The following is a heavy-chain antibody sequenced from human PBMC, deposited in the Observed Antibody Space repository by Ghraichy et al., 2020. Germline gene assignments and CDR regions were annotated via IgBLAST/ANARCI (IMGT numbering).Heavy chain of an antibody. Sequence: ASVKVSCKASGYTFSSHGISWVRQAPGQGLEWMGWISGYNGNTKYAQKVQGRGTMTTDTSTSTAYMELRSLRSDDTAVYYCARGKAVAGWLRDFDYWGQGTLVTVSS. CDR1: GYTFSSHG. CDR2: ISGYNGNT. D-gene: IGHD6-19*01. J-gene: IGHJ4*02. V-gene: IGHV1-18*04. CDR3: ARGKAVAGWLRDFDY.